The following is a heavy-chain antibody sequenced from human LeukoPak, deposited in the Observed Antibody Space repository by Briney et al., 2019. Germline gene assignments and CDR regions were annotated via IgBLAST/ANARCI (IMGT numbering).Heavy chain of an antibody. CDR3: ARAAISKIDY. J-gene: IGHJ4*02. Sequence: PSETLSLTCAVYGGSFSGYYWSWIRQPPGKGLEWIGSIYYSGSTYYNPSLKSRVTISVDTSKNQFSLKLSSVTAADTAVYYCARAAISKIDYWGQGTLVTVSS. V-gene: IGHV4-34*01. CDR2: IYYSGST. CDR1: GGSFSGYY. D-gene: IGHD3-3*01.